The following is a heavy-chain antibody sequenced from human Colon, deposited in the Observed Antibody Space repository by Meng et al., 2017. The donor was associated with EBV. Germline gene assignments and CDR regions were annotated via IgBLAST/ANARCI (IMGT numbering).Heavy chain of an antibody. J-gene: IGHJ4*02. CDR1: GGSISSSYW. V-gene: IGHV4-4*02. Sequence: QRHEPAQSLLNLSQTLPLTCHVSGGSISSSYWWTWVRQSPGKGLEWIGEMYHSGTTNYNPSLKSRVTISMGKSNNQLSLKLNSVTAADTAVYYCATQESRDGHNPYWGQGTLVTVSS. CDR3: ATQESRDGHNPY. D-gene: IGHD5-24*01. CDR2: MYHSGTT.